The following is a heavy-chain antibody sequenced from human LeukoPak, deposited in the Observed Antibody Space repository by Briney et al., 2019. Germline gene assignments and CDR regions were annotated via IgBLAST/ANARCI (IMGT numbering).Heavy chain of an antibody. Sequence: SETLSLTCTVSGDSISSYYWSWIRQPPGKGLEWIGYIYYSGSTNYNPSLKSRVTISVDTSKNQFSLKLSSVTAADTAVYYCATGHYDFWSGYYYYFDYWAQGTLVTVPS. J-gene: IGHJ4*02. CDR2: IYYSGST. V-gene: IGHV4-59*01. CDR1: GDSISSYY. CDR3: ATGHYDFWSGYYYYFDY. D-gene: IGHD3-3*01.